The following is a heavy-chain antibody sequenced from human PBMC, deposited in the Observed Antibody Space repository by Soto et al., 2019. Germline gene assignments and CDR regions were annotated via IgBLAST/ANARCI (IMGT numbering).Heavy chain of an antibody. Sequence: SDTLSLACNLSGHPITSYFWTWLRQPAGKGLEWIGHVVPGGPTSHNSSLKSRVSMSIDTSKNQFSLKLSSVTAADTAVYYCARGADYYDSRSFDYWGQGTLVSVSS. J-gene: IGHJ4*02. D-gene: IGHD3-22*01. V-gene: IGHV4-4*07. CDR3: ARGADYYDSRSFDY. CDR1: GHPITSYF. CDR2: VVPGGPT.